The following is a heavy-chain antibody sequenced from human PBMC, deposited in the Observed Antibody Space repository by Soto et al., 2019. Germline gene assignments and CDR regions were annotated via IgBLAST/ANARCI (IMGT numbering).Heavy chain of an antibody. D-gene: IGHD1-7*01. CDR1: GFTFGGSA. V-gene: IGHV3-23*04. Sequence: EGQLVESGGGLVQPGGSLKLSCAASGFTFGGSAMHWVRQAPGGGLEWVSSMSGSSSTTYYADSVRGRFTISRDRSKNTLYLQMSSLRAEDTALYYCAKNQERELPRVIDFWGQGTLVTVSS. J-gene: IGHJ4*02. CDR3: AKNQERELPRVIDF. CDR2: MSGSSSTT.